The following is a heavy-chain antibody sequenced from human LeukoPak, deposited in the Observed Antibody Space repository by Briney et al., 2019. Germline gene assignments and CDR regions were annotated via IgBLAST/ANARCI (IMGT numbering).Heavy chain of an antibody. J-gene: IGHJ4*02. CDR3: AREDHGSGKAENLDY. CDR2: IIPIFGTA. D-gene: IGHD3-10*01. Sequence: ASVKVSCKASGGTFSSCAISWVRQAPGQGLEWMGGIIPIFGTANYAQKFQGRVTITADESTSTAYMELSSLRSEDTAVYFCAREDHGSGKAENLDYWGQGSLVIVSS. CDR1: GGTFSSCA. V-gene: IGHV1-69*13.